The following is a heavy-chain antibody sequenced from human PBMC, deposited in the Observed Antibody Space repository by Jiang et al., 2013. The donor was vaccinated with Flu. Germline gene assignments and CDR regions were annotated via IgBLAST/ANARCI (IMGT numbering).Heavy chain of an antibody. CDR1: GFTFSDHD. V-gene: IGHV3-72*01. Sequence: QLVESGGGLVQPGGSLRLSCAASGFTFSDHDMDWFRQAPGKGLEWLGRTRVARTRNKPTNYATQYAAAVEGRFTVSRDNSKNSLYLQMNSLKTEDTAVYYCGCWRGGLPSWGQGTLVTVSS. D-gene: IGHD3-16*01. J-gene: IGHJ5*02. CDR2: TRNKPTNYAT. CDR3: GCWRGGLPS.